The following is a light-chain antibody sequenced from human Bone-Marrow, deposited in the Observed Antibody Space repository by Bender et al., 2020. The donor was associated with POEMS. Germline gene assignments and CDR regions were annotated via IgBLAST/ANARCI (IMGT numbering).Light chain of an antibody. J-gene: IGLJ3*02. CDR1: SSDVGAYNY. CDR2: DVS. Sequence: QSGLSQPASVSGSSGQSITISCTGTSSDVGAYNYVSWYQHHPGEAPKLMIYDVSNRPSGVSNRFSGSKSGNTASLTISGLQAEDEADFYCCSYADNSVWVFGGGTKLTVL. CDR3: CSYADNSVWV. V-gene: IGLV2-14*03.